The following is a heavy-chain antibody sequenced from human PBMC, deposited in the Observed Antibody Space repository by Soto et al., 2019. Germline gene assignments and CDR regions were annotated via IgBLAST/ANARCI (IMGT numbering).Heavy chain of an antibody. CDR1: GYTFTSYY. J-gene: IGHJ4*02. Sequence: QVQLVQSGAEVQKPGASVKVSCKASGYTFTSYYMHWVRQAPGQGLEWLALINPSGGSTSYAQKFQGRVTMTRDTSTSTVYMELSSLRSEDTAVYYCARVRGHGYSYWGQGTLVTVSS. V-gene: IGHV1-46*01. CDR2: INPSGGST. D-gene: IGHD5-18*01. CDR3: ARVRGHGYSY.